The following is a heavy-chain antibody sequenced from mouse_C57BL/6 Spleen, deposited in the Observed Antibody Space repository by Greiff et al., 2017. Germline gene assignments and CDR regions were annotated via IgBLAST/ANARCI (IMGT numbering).Heavy chain of an antibody. Sequence: QVQLKESGAELVKPGASVKMSCKASGYTFTSYWITWVKQRPGQGLEWIGDIYPGSGSTNYNEKLKSKATLTVDTSSSTAYMQLSSLTSEDSAVYYCARSYSSFAYWGQGTLVTVSA. CDR1: GYTFTSYW. J-gene: IGHJ3*01. V-gene: IGHV1-55*01. CDR2: IYPGSGST. CDR3: ARSYSSFAY. D-gene: IGHD2-12*01.